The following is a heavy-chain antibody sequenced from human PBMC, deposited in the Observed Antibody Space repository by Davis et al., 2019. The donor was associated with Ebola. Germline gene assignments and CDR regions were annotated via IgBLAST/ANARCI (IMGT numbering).Heavy chain of an antibody. CDR3: ARVTAAAGSWRDY. Sequence: ETLSLTCTVSGGSISSSSYYWGWIRQPPGKGLEWVANIKEDGSQKFYVDSVRGRFTISRDNAGNSLYLQMSSLRAEDTAVYYCARVTAAAGSWRDYWGQGTLVTVSS. V-gene: IGHV3-7*01. CDR2: IKEDGSQK. J-gene: IGHJ4*02. D-gene: IGHD6-13*01. CDR1: GGSISSSSYY.